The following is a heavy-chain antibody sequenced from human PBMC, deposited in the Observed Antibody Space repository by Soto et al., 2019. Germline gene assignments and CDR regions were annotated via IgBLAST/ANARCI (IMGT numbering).Heavy chain of an antibody. CDR3: ARNDGFWYYYGMDV. Sequence: EVQLLESGGGLVQPGGSLRLSCAASGFTFSSYAMSWVRQAPGKGLEWVSGISGGGGSTYYADSVKGRLTISRDTSKNTLYLQMNSLRAEDTAVYYCARNDGFWYYYGMDVWGQGTTVTVSS. CDR1: GFTFSSYA. J-gene: IGHJ6*02. D-gene: IGHD1-1*01. CDR2: ISGGGGST. V-gene: IGHV3-23*01.